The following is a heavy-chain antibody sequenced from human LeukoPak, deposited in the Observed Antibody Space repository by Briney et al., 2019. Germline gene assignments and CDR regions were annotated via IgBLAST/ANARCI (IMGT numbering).Heavy chain of an antibody. J-gene: IGHJ4*02. V-gene: IGHV4-39*07. CDR3: ARNVETFYYDGSDSSPYYFDY. D-gene: IGHD3-22*01. CDR2: IYYSGST. Sequence: SETLSLTCTVSGGSISSSTYYWGWIRQPPGKGLEWIGSIYYSGSTYYNPSLKSRVTISVDTSNNKLSLKLSSVTAADTAVYYCARNVETFYYDGSDSSPYYFDYWGQGTLVTVSS. CDR1: GGSISSSTYY.